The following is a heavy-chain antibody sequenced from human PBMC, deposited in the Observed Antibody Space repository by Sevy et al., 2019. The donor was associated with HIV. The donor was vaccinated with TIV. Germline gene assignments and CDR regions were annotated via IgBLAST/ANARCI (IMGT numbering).Heavy chain of an antibody. J-gene: IGHJ4*02. D-gene: IGHD3-10*01. CDR2: ISHDGSST. CDR3: AREGRRRAHDH. Sequence: GGSLRLSCAASGFTFSSYWMSWVRQAPGKGLEWVSNISHDGSSTYYADSVKGRFTISRDNGKNTLYLQMNSLRVEDTTAYYCAREGRRRAHDHWGQGALVTVSS. CDR1: GFTFSSYW. V-gene: IGHV3-7*01.